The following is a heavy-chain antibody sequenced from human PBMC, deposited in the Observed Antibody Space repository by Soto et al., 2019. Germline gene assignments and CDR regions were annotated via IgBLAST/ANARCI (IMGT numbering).Heavy chain of an antibody. CDR2: IHNSGSP. Sequence: PSETLSLTCSVSGASIRSTSYYWSWIRQSPGKGLEWIGHIHNSGSPYNHPSLKNRATISADTSTTQFHLRLTSVTAADTAEYYCARGWTTEKVDSWGQGTLVTVSS. J-gene: IGHJ4*02. CDR1: GASIRSTSYY. D-gene: IGHD4-17*01. CDR3: ARGWTTEKVDS. V-gene: IGHV4-30-4*01.